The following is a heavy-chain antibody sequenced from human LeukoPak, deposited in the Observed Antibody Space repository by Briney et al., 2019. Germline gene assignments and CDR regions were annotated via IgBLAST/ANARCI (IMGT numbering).Heavy chain of an antibody. V-gene: IGHV3-48*03. J-gene: IGHJ4*02. Sequence: GGSLRLSCAASGFTFSSYEMNWARQAPGKGLEWVSYISSSGSTIYYADSVKGRFTISRDNAKNSLYLQMNSLRAEDTAVYYCARAVGPFYGSGSYIDYWGQGTLVTVSS. D-gene: IGHD3-10*01. CDR2: ISSSGSTI. CDR1: GFTFSSYE. CDR3: ARAVGPFYGSGSYIDY.